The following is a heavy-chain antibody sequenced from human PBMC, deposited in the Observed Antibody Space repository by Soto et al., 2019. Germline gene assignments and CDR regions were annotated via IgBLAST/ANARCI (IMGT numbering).Heavy chain of an antibody. Sequence: PSETLSLTCTVSGGSISSSSYYWGWIRQPPGKGLEWIGSIYYSGSTNYNPSLKSRVTISVDTSKNQLSLKLSSVTAADTAVYYCGKISPHGVSAYWGQGILVPVSS. CDR3: GKISPHGVSAY. V-gene: IGHV4-39*07. CDR2: IYYSGST. CDR1: GGSISSSSYY. J-gene: IGHJ4*02. D-gene: IGHD3-10*01.